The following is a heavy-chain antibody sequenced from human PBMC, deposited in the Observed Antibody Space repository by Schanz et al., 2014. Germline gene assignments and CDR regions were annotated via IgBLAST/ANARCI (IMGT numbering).Heavy chain of an antibody. V-gene: IGHV7-4-1*02. J-gene: IGHJ5*02. CDR2: INTNNGDP. CDR1: GYTFTSYD. D-gene: IGHD2-15*01. Sequence: QVQLVQSGAEVKKPGASVKVSCKASGYTFTSYDINWVRQATGQGLEWMGWINTNNGDPTYAQGFTGRFVFSLDTSVSTAYLQISSLKAEDTAVYYCARGGVVVVTAALNWFDPWGQGTLVTVSS. CDR3: ARGGVVVVTAALNWFDP.